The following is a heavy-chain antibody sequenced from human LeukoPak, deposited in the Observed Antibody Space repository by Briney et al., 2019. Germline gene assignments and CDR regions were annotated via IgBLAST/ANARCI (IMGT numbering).Heavy chain of an antibody. CDR2: IWYDGTNR. J-gene: IGHJ4*02. V-gene: IGHV3-33*01. CDR1: GFTLSDYG. Sequence: PGRSLRLSCAASGFTLSDYGMHWVRQAPGKGLEWVAVIWYDGTNRYYTDSVKGRFIISRDNSKNTLYLQMNRLRIEDTAVYYCARHPGGSYYDYFDYWGQGTLVTVSS. CDR3: ARHPGGSYYDYFDY. D-gene: IGHD1-26*01.